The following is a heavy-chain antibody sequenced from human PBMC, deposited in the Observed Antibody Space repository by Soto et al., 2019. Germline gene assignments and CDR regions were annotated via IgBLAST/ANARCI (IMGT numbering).Heavy chain of an antibody. V-gene: IGHV4-4*02. CDR1: GVSISSGNW. CDR3: ARKGRGNARLPRFDP. CDR2: IFHDGTA. Sequence: PSETLSLTCAVSGVSISSGNWWTWVRQSPQRGLEYIGEIFHDGTANYYPSFERRVTISVDTSKNQFSLKLSSVTAADTAVYYCARKGRGNARLPRFDPWGQGTLVTVSS. J-gene: IGHJ5*02. D-gene: IGHD1-1*01.